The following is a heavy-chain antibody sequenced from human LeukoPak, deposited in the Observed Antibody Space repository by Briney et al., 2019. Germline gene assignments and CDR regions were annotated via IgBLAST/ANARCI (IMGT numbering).Heavy chain of an antibody. J-gene: IGHJ2*01. CDR3: ARGGGSYYRYFDL. CDR2: IYYSGST. Sequence: SETLSLTCTVSGGSVSSGSYYWSWIRQPPGKGLEWIGYIYYSGSTNYNPSLKSRVTISVGTSKNQFSLKLSSVTAADTAVYYCARGGGSYYRYFDLWGRGTLVTVSS. CDR1: GGSVSSGSYY. D-gene: IGHD1-26*01. V-gene: IGHV4-61*01.